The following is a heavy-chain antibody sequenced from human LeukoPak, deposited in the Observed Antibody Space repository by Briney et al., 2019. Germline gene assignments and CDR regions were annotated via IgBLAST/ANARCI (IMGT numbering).Heavy chain of an antibody. D-gene: IGHD3-10*01. V-gene: IGHV3-30*02. CDR1: GFTFSSYG. J-gene: IGHJ4*02. CDR3: ARDYAGSPDY. CDR2: IRYDRSNK. Sequence: GGSLRLSCAASGFTFSSYGMHWVRQAPGKGLEWVAFIRYDRSNKYYADSVKGRFTISRDNAKNTAYLQMNSLRDEDTAVYFCARDYAGSPDYWGQGTLVTVSA.